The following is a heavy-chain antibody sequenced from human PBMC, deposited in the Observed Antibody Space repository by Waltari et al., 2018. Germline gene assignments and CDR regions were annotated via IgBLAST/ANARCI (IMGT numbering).Heavy chain of an antibody. D-gene: IGHD3-10*01. CDR3: AKLRNYGTTWAGAFDC. CDR1: GFTFTTYA. V-gene: IGHV3-23*01. J-gene: IGHJ4*02. CDR2: FNGRDGGA. Sequence: EEQLLQSGGGLVQPGGSLRLSCAASGFTFTTYAMSWVRQAPGKGLGGGAAFNGRDGGAYYADSVKGRFTISSDNSRNTLYLQMNSLRAEDTAVYYCAKLRNYGTTWAGAFDCWGQGTLVTVSS.